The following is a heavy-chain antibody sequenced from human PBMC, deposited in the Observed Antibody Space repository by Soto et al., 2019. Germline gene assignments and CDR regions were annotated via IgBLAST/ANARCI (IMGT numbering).Heavy chain of an antibody. Sequence: EVQLVESGGGLVQPGGSLRLSCAASGFTFSSYSMNWVRQAPGKGLEWVSYISSSSSTIYYADSVKGRFTISRDNAKNSLYLQMNSLRAEDTAVYYCARDDYDSSGYNYYGMDVWGQGTTVTVSS. V-gene: IGHV3-48*01. CDR2: ISSSSSTI. CDR1: GFTFSSYS. J-gene: IGHJ6*02. D-gene: IGHD3-22*01. CDR3: ARDDYDSSGYNYYGMDV.